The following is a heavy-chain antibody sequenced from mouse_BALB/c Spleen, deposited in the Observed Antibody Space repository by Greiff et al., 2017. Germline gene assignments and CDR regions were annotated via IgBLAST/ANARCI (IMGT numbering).Heavy chain of an antibody. D-gene: IGHD4-1*01. CDR1: GFTFSSYT. V-gene: IGHV5-12-2*01. CDR2: ISNGGGST. Sequence: EVKVVESGGGLVQPGGSLKLSCAASGFTFSSYTMSWVRQTPEKRLEWVAYISNGGGSTYYPDTVKGRFTISRDNAKNTLYLQMSSLKSEDTAMYYCARHLTGLDYWSQGTTLTVSS. CDR3: ARHLTGLDY. J-gene: IGHJ2*01.